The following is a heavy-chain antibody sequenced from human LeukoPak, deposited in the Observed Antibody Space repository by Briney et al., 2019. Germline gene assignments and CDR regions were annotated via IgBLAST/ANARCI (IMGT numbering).Heavy chain of an antibody. CDR1: GFTFSSYS. CDR2: ISSSSSYI. CDR3: AREGSIAAAGTTMNYYYYYMDV. Sequence: AGGSLRLSCAASGFTFSSYSMNWVRQAPGKGLEWVSSISSSSSYIYYADSVKGRFTISRDNAKNSLYLQMNSLRAEDTAVYYCAREGSIAAAGTTMNYYYYYMDVWGKGTTVTVSS. V-gene: IGHV3-21*01. J-gene: IGHJ6*03. D-gene: IGHD6-13*01.